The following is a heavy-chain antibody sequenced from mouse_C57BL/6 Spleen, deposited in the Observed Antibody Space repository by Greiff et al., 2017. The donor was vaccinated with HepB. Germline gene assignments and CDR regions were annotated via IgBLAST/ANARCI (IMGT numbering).Heavy chain of an antibody. CDR2: INYDGSST. D-gene: IGHD2-3*01. CDR1: GFTFSDYY. CDR3: ARDLDGYYGNAMDY. J-gene: IGHJ4*01. Sequence: EVQLQESEGGLVQPGSSMKLSCTASGFTFSDYYMAWVRQVPEKGLEWVANINYDGSSTYYLDSLKSRFIISRDNAKNILYLQMSSLKSEDTATYYCARDLDGYYGNAMDYWGQGTSVTVSS. V-gene: IGHV5-16*01.